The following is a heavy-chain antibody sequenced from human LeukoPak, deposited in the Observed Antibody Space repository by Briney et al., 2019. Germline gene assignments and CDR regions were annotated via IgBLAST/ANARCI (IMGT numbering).Heavy chain of an antibody. Sequence: GSVKVSCKGSGYTFTDYYMYWVRQAPGQGLEWMGWINPNSGGTNSAQQLQGRVTMTRDTSISTAYIELSRLRSDDTAVYYCASDGGVRGIIMYYFDYWGQGTLVTVSS. CDR2: INPNSGGT. CDR3: ASDGGVRGIIMYYFDY. V-gene: IGHV1-2*02. J-gene: IGHJ4*02. CDR1: GYTFTDYY. D-gene: IGHD3-10*01.